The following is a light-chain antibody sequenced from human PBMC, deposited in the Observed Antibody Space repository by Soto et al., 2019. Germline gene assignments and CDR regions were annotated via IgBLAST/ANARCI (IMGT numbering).Light chain of an antibody. CDR3: QQYGRSPWT. CDR2: GAS. Sequence: EIVLTQSPGTLSLSPGERATLSCRASQSVSSSYLAWYQQKPGQAPRLLICGASSRATGIPDRFSGSGSGTDFTLTISRLEPEDFAVYYCQQYGRSPWTVGQGTKVDSK. J-gene: IGKJ1*01. V-gene: IGKV3-20*01. CDR1: QSVSSSY.